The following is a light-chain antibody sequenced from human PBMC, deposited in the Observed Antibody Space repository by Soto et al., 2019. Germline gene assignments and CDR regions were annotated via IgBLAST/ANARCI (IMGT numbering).Light chain of an antibody. J-gene: IGKJ1*01. CDR2: GAS. V-gene: IGKV3-15*01. Sequence: EIVMTQSPATLSVSPGERATLSCRASQSVRSNLAWYQQKPGQSPRLLIYGASTRATGIPARFMGSGSGTEFTLTISSLQSEDFALYYCQHYSNWPWTFGQGTKVDI. CDR3: QHYSNWPWT. CDR1: QSVRSN.